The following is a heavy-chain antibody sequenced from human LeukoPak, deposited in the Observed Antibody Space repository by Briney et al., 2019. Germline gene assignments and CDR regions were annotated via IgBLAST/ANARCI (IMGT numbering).Heavy chain of an antibody. CDR2: IYPSDSDT. V-gene: IGHV5-51*01. CDR3: ARTYYYDSSGYSTPFDY. D-gene: IGHD3-22*01. CDR1: GYRFTNYW. Sequence: GESLKISFKGSGYRFTNYWIGWVRPMPGKGLEWMGIIYPSDSDTRYSPSFEGQVTISADKSVSTAYLQWSSLKTSDTAMYYCARTYYYDSSGYSTPFDYWGQGTLVTVSS. J-gene: IGHJ4*02.